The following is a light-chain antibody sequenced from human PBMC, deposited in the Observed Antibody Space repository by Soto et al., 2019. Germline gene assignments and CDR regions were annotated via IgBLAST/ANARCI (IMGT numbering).Light chain of an antibody. CDR3: QQYENWPPWT. Sequence: EIVLTQSPATLSVSPGERATISCRASQSVGTNLAWYQQKRGQAPRLLVYGASSRATGIPARFSGSGSGTEFTLTISSLQSEDFADYFCQQYENWPPWTFGQGTKVELK. J-gene: IGKJ1*01. V-gene: IGKV3-15*01. CDR1: QSVGTN. CDR2: GAS.